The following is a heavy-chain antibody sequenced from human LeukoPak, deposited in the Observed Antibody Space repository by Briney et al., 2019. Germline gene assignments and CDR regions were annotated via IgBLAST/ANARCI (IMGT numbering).Heavy chain of an antibody. Sequence: PSETLSRTRTVSGYSLISIYYWGWTRQPPGKGLEWIGSIYHSGSTYYNPSLKSPVTKSVDTSTAQFSLYLRPVSAPNTDRYYCARGRPAARGEYFDYWGQGTLVTVSS. J-gene: IGHJ4*02. D-gene: IGHD2-2*01. CDR3: ARGRPAARGEYFDY. CDR1: GYSLISIYY. CDR2: IYHSGST. V-gene: IGHV4-38-2*02.